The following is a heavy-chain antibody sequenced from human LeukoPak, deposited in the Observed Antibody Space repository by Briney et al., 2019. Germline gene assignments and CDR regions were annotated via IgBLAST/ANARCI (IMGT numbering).Heavy chain of an antibody. Sequence: GGSLRLSCAASGFTFDNYNMNWVRQAPGKGLEWVSSISSGTNYIFEAGSVKGRFTVTKDTALNSLSLQMNSLRADDTAVYYCARSAGGNYFDYWDQGTLVTVSS. J-gene: IGHJ4*02. CDR3: ARSAGGNYFDY. V-gene: IGHV3-21*01. CDR2: ISSGTNYI. D-gene: IGHD2-8*02. CDR1: GFTFDNYN.